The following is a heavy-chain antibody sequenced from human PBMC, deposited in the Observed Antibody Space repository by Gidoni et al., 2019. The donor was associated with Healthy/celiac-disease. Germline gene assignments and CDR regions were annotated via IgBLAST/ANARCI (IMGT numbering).Heavy chain of an antibody. D-gene: IGHD3-22*01. CDR1: GFTFSSYG. J-gene: IGHJ4*02. CDR3: ARDPAAHYYDSSGFFSY. V-gene: IGHV3-33*01. CDR2: IWYDGSNK. Sequence: VQLVESGGGVVQPGRSLRLSCAASGFTFSSYGMHWVRQAPGKGLEWVAVIWYDGSNKYYADSVKGRFTISRDNSKNTLYLQMNSLRAEDTAVYYCARDPAAHYYDSSGFFSYWGQGTLVTVSS.